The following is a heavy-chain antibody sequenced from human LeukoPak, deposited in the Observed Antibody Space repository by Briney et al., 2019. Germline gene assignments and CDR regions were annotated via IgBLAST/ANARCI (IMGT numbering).Heavy chain of an antibody. V-gene: IGHV3-48*04. Sequence: GGSLRLSCAASGFTFSSYSMNWVRQAPGKGLEWVSYISSSSSTIYYADSVKGRFTISRDNAKNSLYLQMNSLRAEDTAVYYCARMATYCSSTSCVSGSFDYWGREPWSPSPQ. J-gene: IGHJ4*02. CDR1: GFTFSSYS. D-gene: IGHD2-2*01. CDR2: ISSSSSTI. CDR3: ARMATYCSSTSCVSGSFDY.